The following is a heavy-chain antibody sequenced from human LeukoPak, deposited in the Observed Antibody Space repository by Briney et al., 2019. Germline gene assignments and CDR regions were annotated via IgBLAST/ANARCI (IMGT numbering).Heavy chain of an antibody. CDR3: ARVDYDILTGYSPYFHY. CDR1: GFTFSSYW. CDR2: IKQDGSEK. Sequence: GGSLRLSCAASGFTFSSYWMSWVRQAPGKGLEWVANIKQDGSEKYYVDSVKGRFTISRDNAKNSLFLQMNSLRAEDTAVYYCARVDYDILTGYSPYFHYRGQGTLVTVSS. D-gene: IGHD3-9*01. J-gene: IGHJ4*02. V-gene: IGHV3-7*01.